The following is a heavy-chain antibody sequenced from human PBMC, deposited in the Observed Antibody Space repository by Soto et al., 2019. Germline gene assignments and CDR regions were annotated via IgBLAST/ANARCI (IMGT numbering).Heavy chain of an antibody. J-gene: IGHJ4*02. CDR2: ISADGSKK. CDR3: AREDSTWGY. V-gene: IGHV3-30-3*01. Sequence: QVKLVESGGGVVQPGRSLRLSCTASGFTFSSYAMHWVRQAPGKGLEGVAVISADGSKKYNADSVKGRFTISRDNSKNTLYLQMNSLRTDDTAVYYCAREDSTWGYWGQGTLVTVSS. CDR1: GFTFSSYA. D-gene: IGHD6-13*01.